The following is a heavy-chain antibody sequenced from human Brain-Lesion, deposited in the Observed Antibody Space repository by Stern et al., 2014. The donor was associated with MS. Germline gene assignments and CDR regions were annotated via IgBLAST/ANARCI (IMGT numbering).Heavy chain of an antibody. CDR1: GYIFTGYY. CDR3: ARDQRGITIFGVVTDYYYLGMDV. V-gene: IGHV1-2*02. Sequence: VQLVESGAEVKKPGASVKVSCKTSGYIFTGYYIHWVRQAPGHGLEWMAWINPNTGGPKYAQKFQGRVTMSRDTSISTAYVELSSLTSDDTAVYYCARDQRGITIFGVVTDYYYLGMDVWGQGTTVTVSS. J-gene: IGHJ6*02. CDR2: INPNTGGP. D-gene: IGHD3-3*01.